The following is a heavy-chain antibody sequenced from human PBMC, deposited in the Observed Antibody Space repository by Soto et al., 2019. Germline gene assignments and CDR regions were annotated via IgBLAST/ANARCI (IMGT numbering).Heavy chain of an antibody. Sequence: GASVKVSCKASGYTFTSYGISWVRQAPGQGLEWMGWISAYNGNTNYAQKLRGRVTMTTDTSTSTAYMELRSLRSDDTAVYYCARDLEGRFLEWLLSPYYYGMDVWGQGTTVTVSS. D-gene: IGHD3-3*01. CDR3: ARDLEGRFLEWLLSPYYYGMDV. V-gene: IGHV1-18*01. CDR2: ISAYNGNT. CDR1: GYTFTSYG. J-gene: IGHJ6*02.